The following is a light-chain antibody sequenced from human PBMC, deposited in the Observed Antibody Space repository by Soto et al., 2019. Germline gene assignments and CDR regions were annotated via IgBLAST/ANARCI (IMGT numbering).Light chain of an antibody. CDR3: RSYTRSSSYV. CDR2: EVS. J-gene: IGLJ1*01. Sequence: SVLTQPASVSGYPAQSVTISCTGTSSDVGGYNYVSWYQQHPGKAPKLMIYEVSNRPSGVSNRFSGSKSGNTASLTISGLQAEDEADYYCRSYTRSSSYVFGTGTKVTV. CDR1: SSDVGGYNY. V-gene: IGLV2-14*01.